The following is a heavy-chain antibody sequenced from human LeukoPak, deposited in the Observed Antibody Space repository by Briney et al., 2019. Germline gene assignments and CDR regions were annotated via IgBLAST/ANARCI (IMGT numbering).Heavy chain of an antibody. CDR3: ARVQIAAAEDYYYYYYMDV. CDR2: IYTSGST. J-gene: IGHJ6*03. D-gene: IGHD6-13*01. V-gene: IGHV4-4*09. CDR1: GDFSSSFY. Sequence: PSETLSLTCTVSGDFSSSFYWSWLRQSPGKGLEWIGYIYTSGSTNYNPSLKSRVTISLDTSKNQFSLNLRSVTAADTAVYYCARVQIAAAEDYYYYYYMDVWGKGTTVTVSS.